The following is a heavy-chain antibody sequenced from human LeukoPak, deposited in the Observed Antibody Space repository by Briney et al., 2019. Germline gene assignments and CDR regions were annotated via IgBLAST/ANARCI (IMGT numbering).Heavy chain of an antibody. Sequence: SLRLYCAASGFTFSSYAMHRVRQAPGKGLEWVAVISYDGSNKYYADSVKGRFTIYRDNSKNTLYLQMNSLRAEDTAVYYCVTDGGPNYYDTFDYWGQGTLVTVSS. J-gene: IGHJ4*02. CDR3: VTDGGPNYYDTFDY. D-gene: IGHD3-22*01. CDR2: ISYDGSNK. CDR1: GFTFSSYA. V-gene: IGHV3-30-3*01.